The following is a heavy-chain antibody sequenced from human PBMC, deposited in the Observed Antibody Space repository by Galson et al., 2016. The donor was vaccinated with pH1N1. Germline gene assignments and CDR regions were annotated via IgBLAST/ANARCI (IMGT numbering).Heavy chain of an antibody. Sequence: QSGAEVKKPGESLKISCKASGYSFISQWIAWVRQVPGKGLEWVGVVNPGGSTIRYSPSFQGQVTISSDKSISTAYLQWISLRASDTATYYCARQSDFGGYRGNAVDIWGQGPVVLVSS. CDR3: ARQSDFGGYRGNAVDI. D-gene: IGHD4-23*01. CDR1: GYSFISQW. V-gene: IGHV5-51*03. J-gene: IGHJ3*02. CDR2: VNPGGSTI.